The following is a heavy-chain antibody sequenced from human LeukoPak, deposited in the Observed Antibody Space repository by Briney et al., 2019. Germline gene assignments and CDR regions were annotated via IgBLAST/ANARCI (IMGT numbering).Heavy chain of an antibody. CDR2: INPNSGGT. CDR1: GYTFNGYY. V-gene: IGHV1-2*02. CDR3: ARAIDSNGYYPRY. Sequence: ASVKVSRKASGYTFNGYYIYWVRQAPGQGPEWMGWINPNSGGTQYAQKFQGRVTMTRDTSITTAYMELSSLRSDDTALYYCARAIDSNGYYPRYWGQGTLVTVSS. D-gene: IGHD3-22*01. J-gene: IGHJ4*02.